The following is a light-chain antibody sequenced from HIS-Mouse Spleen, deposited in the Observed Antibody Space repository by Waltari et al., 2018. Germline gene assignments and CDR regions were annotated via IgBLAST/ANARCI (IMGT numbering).Light chain of an antibody. CDR3: SSYTSSSTWV. Sequence: QSALTQPASVSGSPGQSLTISCTATSSDVGGYNYVSWYQQHPGKAPKLMVYDVSNRPSGVSNRFSGSKSGNTASLTISGLQAEDKADYYCSSYTSSSTWVFGGGTKLTVL. V-gene: IGLV2-14*03. CDR2: DVS. CDR1: SSDVGGYNY. J-gene: IGLJ3*02.